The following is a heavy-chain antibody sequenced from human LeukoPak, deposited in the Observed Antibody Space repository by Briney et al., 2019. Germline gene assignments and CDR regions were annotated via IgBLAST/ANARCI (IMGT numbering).Heavy chain of an antibody. V-gene: IGHV4-59*08. Sequence: SETLSLTCTVSGGSISNYYWSWIRQPPGKGLEWIGYIHYSGSTNYNPSLKSRVTISVDTSKNQFSLKLSSVSAADTAVYYCARHSLHESVAAATYYFDYWGQGTLVTVSS. CDR1: GGSISNYY. CDR3: ARHSLHESVAAATYYFDY. CDR2: IHYSGST. J-gene: IGHJ4*02. D-gene: IGHD6-13*01.